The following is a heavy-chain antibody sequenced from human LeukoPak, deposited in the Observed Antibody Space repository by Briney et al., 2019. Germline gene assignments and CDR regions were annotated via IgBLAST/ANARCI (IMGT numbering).Heavy chain of an antibody. D-gene: IGHD1-26*01. CDR1: GYTFTGYY. Sequence: GASVKVSCKASGYTFTGYYMHWVRQAPGQGLEWMGRINPNSGGTNYAQRFQGRVTMTRDTSINTAYMELSRLRSDDTAMYYCARDPLGAYSGTYWGQGTLVTVSS. V-gene: IGHV1-2*06. CDR2: INPNSGGT. CDR3: ARDPLGAYSGTY. J-gene: IGHJ4*02.